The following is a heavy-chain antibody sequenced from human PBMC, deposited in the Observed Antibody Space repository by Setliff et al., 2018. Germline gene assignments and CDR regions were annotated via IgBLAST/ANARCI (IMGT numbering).Heavy chain of an antibody. D-gene: IGHD4-4*01. V-gene: IGHV7-4-1*02. CDR1: GYTFSSYA. Sequence: ASVKVSCKASGYTFSSYAMGWMRQAPGQRLEWMGWINTNSGNPSYAQDFTGRLVFSLDTSVSTAYLQISSLKAEDSAVYYCARASRFGTTVWKGDYYMDVWGKGTTVTVSS. CDR2: INTNSGNP. CDR3: ARASRFGTTVWKGDYYMDV. J-gene: IGHJ6*03.